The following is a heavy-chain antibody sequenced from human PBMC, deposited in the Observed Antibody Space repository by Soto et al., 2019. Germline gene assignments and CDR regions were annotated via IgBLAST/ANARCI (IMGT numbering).Heavy chain of an antibody. V-gene: IGHV4-34*01. D-gene: IGHD2-2*01. J-gene: IGHJ6*02. CDR1: GGSFSGYY. CDR2: INHSGST. CDR3: ARGVYCSSTRCYWGRDV. Sequence: QVQLQQSGAGLLKPSETLSLTCAVYGGSFSGYYWSWIRQPPGKGLEWIGEINHSGSTNYNPSLKCRVTISVDTSKYRFSLKRSSVTAAVTAVYYCARGVYCSSTRCYWGRDVWGQGSAVTVSS.